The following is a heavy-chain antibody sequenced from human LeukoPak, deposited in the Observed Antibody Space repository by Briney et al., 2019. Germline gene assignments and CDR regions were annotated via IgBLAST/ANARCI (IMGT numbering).Heavy chain of an antibody. V-gene: IGHV3-23*01. CDR3: AKSGSSSWYDYYYYYMDV. CDR1: GFTFGDYA. CDR2: ISGSGGST. D-gene: IGHD6-13*01. Sequence: GGSLRLSCTASGFTFGDYAISWVRQAPGKGLEWVSGISGSGGSTYYADSVKGRFTISRDNSKNTLYLQMNSLRAEDTAVYYCAKSGSSSWYDYYYYYMDVWGKGTTVTISS. J-gene: IGHJ6*03.